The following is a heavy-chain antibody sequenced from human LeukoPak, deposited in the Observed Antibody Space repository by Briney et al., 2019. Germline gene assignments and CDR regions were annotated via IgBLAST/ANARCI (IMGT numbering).Heavy chain of an antibody. V-gene: IGHV3-33*08. CDR1: GFTFSNAW. D-gene: IGHD3-22*01. J-gene: IGHJ4*02. CDR3: AREDYDSSGYYFFDY. Sequence: PGGSLRLSCAASGFTFSNAWMSWVRQAPGKGLEWVAVIWYDGSNKYYADSVKGRFTISRDNSKNTLYLQMNSLRAEDTAVYYCAREDYDSSGYYFFDYWGQGTLVTVSS. CDR2: IWYDGSNK.